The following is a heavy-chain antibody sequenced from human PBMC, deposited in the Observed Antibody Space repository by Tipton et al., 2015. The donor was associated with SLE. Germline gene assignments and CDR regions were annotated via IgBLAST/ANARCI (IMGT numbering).Heavy chain of an antibody. CDR2: ISDSGGGK. V-gene: IGHV3-23*01. D-gene: IGHD6-19*01. Sequence: SLRLSCAASGFTFSSYAMSWVRQAPGKGLEWVSGISDSGGGKNYADSVKGRFTISRDNTKNSLYLQMNSLRAEDTAVYYCARDGVAVPGPYFEYWGQGTLVTVSS. J-gene: IGHJ4*02. CDR1: GFTFSSYA. CDR3: ARDGVAVPGPYFEY.